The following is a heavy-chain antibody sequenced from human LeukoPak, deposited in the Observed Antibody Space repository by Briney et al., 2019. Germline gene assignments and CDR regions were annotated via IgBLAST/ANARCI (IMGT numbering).Heavy chain of an antibody. CDR3: ARAAGGSIMIIDY. CDR2: ISSSGSII. CDR1: GFTFSDYY. V-gene: IGHV3-11*01. Sequence: GGSLRLSCAASGFTFSDYYMSWIRQAPGKGLEWVSYISSSGSIISYADSVKGRFTISRDNAKNSLYLQMNSLRAEDTAVYYCARAAGGSIMIIDYWGQGTLVTVSS. J-gene: IGHJ4*02. D-gene: IGHD3-16*01.